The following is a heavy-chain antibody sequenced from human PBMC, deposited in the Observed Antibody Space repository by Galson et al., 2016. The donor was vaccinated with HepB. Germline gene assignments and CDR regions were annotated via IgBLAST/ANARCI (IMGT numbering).Heavy chain of an antibody. J-gene: IGHJ4*02. V-gene: IGHV4-39*07. CDR2: IYYSGST. D-gene: IGHD6-13*01. Sequence: ETLSLTCTVSGGSISSSSDYWGWIRQPPGQGLEWIGNIYYSGSTYYNPSLKSRVTISVDTSKNQFSLKLSSVTAADTAVYYCARDGSAAGTSLDYWGQGTLVTVSS. CDR3: ARDGSAAGTSLDY. CDR1: GGSISSSSDY.